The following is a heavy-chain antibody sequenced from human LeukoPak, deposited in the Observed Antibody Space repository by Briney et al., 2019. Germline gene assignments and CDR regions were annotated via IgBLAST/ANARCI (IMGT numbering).Heavy chain of an antibody. J-gene: IGHJ4*02. CDR1: GFTFSSYW. CDR3: AREGLGFSCGY. CDR2: INSDAIST. Sequence: GGSLRLSCAASGFTFSSYWMHWVRQAPGKGLVWVSRINSDAISTTYAEYADSVKGRFTISRDNAKNTLYLQMTRLRAEDTAVYYCAREGLGFSCGYWGQGTLVTVSS. D-gene: IGHD5-18*01. V-gene: IGHV3-74*03.